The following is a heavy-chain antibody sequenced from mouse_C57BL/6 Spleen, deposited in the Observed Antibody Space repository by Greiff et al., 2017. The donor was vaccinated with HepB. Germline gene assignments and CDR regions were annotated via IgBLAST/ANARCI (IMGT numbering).Heavy chain of an antibody. D-gene: IGHD1-1*01. CDR3: ARKGIYYGSSYVNWYFDV. CDR2: IYWDDDK. J-gene: IGHJ1*03. Sequence: QVTLKESGPGILQSSQTLSLTCSFSGFSLSTSGMGVSWLRQPSGKGLEWLAHIYWDDDKRYNPSLKSRLTISKDTSRNQVFLKITSVDTADTATYYCARKGIYYGSSYVNWYFDVWGTGTTVTVSS. V-gene: IGHV8-12*01. CDR1: GFSLSTSGMG.